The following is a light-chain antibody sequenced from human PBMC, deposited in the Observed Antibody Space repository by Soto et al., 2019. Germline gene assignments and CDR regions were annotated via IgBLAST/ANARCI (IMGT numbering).Light chain of an antibody. CDR3: SSFTTSDTYA. CDR1: STDVGAYNY. J-gene: IGLJ1*01. CDR2: DVT. V-gene: IGLV2-14*03. Sequence: QSDLAQPASVSGCPGQSIAISCTGTSTDVGAYNYVCWYQQHPGKAPKLLIYDVTNRPSGISDRFSGSKSGNTASLTISGLQAEDEADYYCSSFTTSDTYAFGSGTKVTVL.